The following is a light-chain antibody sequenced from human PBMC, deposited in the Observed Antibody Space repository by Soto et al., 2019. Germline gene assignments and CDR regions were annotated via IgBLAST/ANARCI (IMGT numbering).Light chain of an antibody. CDR3: QQSYSTPT. Sequence: DIQMPQSPSSLAASVGDRVTITCRSRQYISTSFNWYQQKPGNAPNLLIYDASRLQSGVPSWFSGSGSGTDFTLTITSLQPEDFGTYYCQQSYSTPTFGQGTRVDIK. V-gene: IGKV1-39*01. CDR2: DAS. J-gene: IGKJ5*01. CDR1: QYISTS.